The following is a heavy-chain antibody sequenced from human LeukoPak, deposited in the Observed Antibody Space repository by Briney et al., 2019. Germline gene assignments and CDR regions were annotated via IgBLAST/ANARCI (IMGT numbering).Heavy chain of an antibody. CDR3: ARAGATTSEYFWGNYRYFLES. Sequence: GGSLRLSCAASGFTFSSTAMHWVRQAPGKGLEYVAGISSNGGRAKYADSVKGRFTISRDNSKNTLDLQMGRLRAEDMAVYYCARAGATTSEYFWGNYRYFLESWGQGTLVTVSS. D-gene: IGHD3-16*02. CDR1: GFTFSSTA. CDR2: ISSNGGRA. V-gene: IGHV3-64*02. J-gene: IGHJ4*02.